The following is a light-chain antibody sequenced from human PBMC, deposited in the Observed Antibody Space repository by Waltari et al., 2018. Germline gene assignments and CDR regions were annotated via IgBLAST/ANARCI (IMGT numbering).Light chain of an antibody. J-gene: IGLJ2*01. CDR3: QTWGTGIQV. CDR1: SGHSSYA. V-gene: IGLV4-69*01. Sequence: QLVLTQSPSASASLGASVKLTCTLSSGHSSYAIAWHQQQPDKGPRYLMKLNSDGSHLKGDGIPDRFSGSSSGADRYLTIASLQSEDEGDYYCQTWGTGIQVFGGGTKLTVL. CDR2: LNSDGSH.